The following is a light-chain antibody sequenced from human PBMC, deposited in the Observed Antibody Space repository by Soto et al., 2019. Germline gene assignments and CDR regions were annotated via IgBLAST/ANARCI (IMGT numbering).Light chain of an antibody. CDR1: SSNVGAAYD. CDR2: GNT. Sequence: QSVVTQTPSVSGAPVPRVSISRTGSSSNVGAAYDVHWYQQLPGTAPKLLIYGNTNRPSGVPDRFSGSKSGTSAALDITGLQAEDEPDYYCQSYDSSLSAFVFGGWTKVTVL. CDR3: QSYDSSLSAFV. V-gene: IGLV1-40*01. J-gene: IGLJ1*01.